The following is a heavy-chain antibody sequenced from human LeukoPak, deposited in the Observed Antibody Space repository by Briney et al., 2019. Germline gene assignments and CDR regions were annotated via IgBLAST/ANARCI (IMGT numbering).Heavy chain of an antibody. J-gene: IGHJ4*02. D-gene: IGHD2/OR15-2a*01. CDR3: ERHYHFRFDL. Sequence: RGGSLRLSCAASLFTFSIYWLRCVRHAPGTGREWGAHIKEDGRQKYYMDSLKRRFTISRDNAQKPLYMQLYIVRAAHTPVYFCERHYHFRFDLWGEKTRVT. CDR2: IKEDGRQK. V-gene: IGHV3-7*04. CDR1: LFTFSIYW.